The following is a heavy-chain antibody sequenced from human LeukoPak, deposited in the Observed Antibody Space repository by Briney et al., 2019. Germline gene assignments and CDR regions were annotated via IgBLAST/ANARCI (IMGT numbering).Heavy chain of an antibody. J-gene: IGHJ2*01. CDR3: ARESADYYDSSGYYYRLSGWYFDL. CDR2: ITPISGTA. V-gene: IGHV1-69*13. CDR1: GGTFSSYA. Sequence: ASVKVSCKASGGTFSSYAISWVRQAPGQGLEWMGGITPISGTANYAQKFQGRVTITADESTSTAYMELSSLRSEDTAVYYCARESADYYDSSGYYYRLSGWYFDLWGRGTLVTVSS. D-gene: IGHD3-22*01.